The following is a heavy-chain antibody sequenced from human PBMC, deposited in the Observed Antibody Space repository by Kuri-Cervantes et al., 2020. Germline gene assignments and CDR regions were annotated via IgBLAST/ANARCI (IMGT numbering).Heavy chain of an antibody. Sequence: GGSLRLSCAASGFTFSSYGMHWVRQAPGKGLEWVAAIWSDGSNIYYADSVKGRFTISRDNSKNTLYLQMNSLRAEDTAVYYCARRVAWRLGSWLDYWGQGTLVTVSS. V-gene: IGHV3-33*01. CDR3: ARRVAWRLGSWLDY. CDR1: GFTFSSYG. J-gene: IGHJ4*02. D-gene: IGHD6-13*01. CDR2: IWSDGSNI.